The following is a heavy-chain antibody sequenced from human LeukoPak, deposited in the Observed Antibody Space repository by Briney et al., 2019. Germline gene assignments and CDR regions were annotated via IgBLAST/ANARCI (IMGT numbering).Heavy chain of an antibody. D-gene: IGHD5-18*01. V-gene: IGHV3-30*18. CDR1: GFTFSSYG. CDR3: AKDRGYSHGFDY. Sequence: GGSLRLSCAASGFTFSSYGMHWVRQAPGKGLEWVAGISYDGRNKEYVDSVKGRFTISRDNSRNTLYLQMNSLRAEDTAVYNCAKDRGYSHGFDYWGQGTLVTVSS. J-gene: IGHJ4*02. CDR2: ISYDGRNK.